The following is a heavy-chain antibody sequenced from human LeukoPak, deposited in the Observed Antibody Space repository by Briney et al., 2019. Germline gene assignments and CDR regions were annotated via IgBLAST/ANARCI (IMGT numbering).Heavy chain of an antibody. Sequence: PSETLSLTCTVSGGSISGSTYYWGWIRQPPGMGLEWIGTFYYSGNTYYNSSLKSRLTISVDTSKNQFSLKLSSVTVADTAVYYCARHPGYSYAIDYWGQGTLVTVSS. D-gene: IGHD5-18*01. V-gene: IGHV4-39*01. CDR3: ARHPGYSYAIDY. J-gene: IGHJ4*02. CDR2: FYYSGNT. CDR1: GGSISGSTYY.